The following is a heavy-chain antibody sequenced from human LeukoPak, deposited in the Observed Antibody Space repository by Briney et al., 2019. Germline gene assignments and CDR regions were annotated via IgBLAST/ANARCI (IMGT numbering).Heavy chain of an antibody. D-gene: IGHD6-19*01. J-gene: IGHJ3*02. V-gene: IGHV3-21*01. CDR1: GFTFSSYS. Sequence: GGSLRLSCAASGFTFSSYSMNWVRQAPGKGLEWVSSISSSSSYIYYADSVKGRFTISRDNAKNSLHLQMNSLRAEDTAVYYCARGDSSGWLHAFDIWGQGTMVTVSS. CDR3: ARGDSSGWLHAFDI. CDR2: ISSSSSYI.